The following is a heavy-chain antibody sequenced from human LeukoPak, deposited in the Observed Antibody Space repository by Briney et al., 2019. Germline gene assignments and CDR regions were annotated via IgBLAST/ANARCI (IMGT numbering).Heavy chain of an antibody. CDR3: ARTQVGPSGSYLHDY. V-gene: IGHV1-2*02. J-gene: IGHJ4*02. CDR1: GYTFTGYY. CDR2: INPNSGGT. Sequence: GASVKVSCKASGYTFTGYYMHWVRQAPGQGLEWMGWINPNSGGTNYAQKFQGRVTMTRDTSISTAYMERSRLRSDDTAVYYCARTQVGPSGSYLHDYWGQGTLVTVSS. D-gene: IGHD1-26*01.